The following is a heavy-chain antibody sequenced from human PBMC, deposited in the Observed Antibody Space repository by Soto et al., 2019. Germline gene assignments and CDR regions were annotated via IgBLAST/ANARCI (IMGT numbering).Heavy chain of an antibody. D-gene: IGHD3-9*01. J-gene: IGHJ3*02. CDR2: ISGSGGST. CDR3: AKDLSYDILTGYYIIDYVMANAFDI. V-gene: IGHV3-23*01. CDR1: GFTFSSYA. Sequence: GGSLRLSCAASGFTFSSYAMSWVRQAPGKGLEWVSAISGSGGSTYYADSVKGRLTISRDNSKNTLYLQMNSLRAEDTAVYYCAKDLSYDILTGYYIIDYVMANAFDIWGQGTMVTVSS.